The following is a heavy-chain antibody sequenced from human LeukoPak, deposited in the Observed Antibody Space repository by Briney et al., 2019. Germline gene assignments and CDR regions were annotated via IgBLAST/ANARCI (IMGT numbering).Heavy chain of an antibody. CDR2: INPNSGGT. V-gene: IGHV1-2*02. D-gene: IGHD2-2*01. CDR3: ARGAIVVMPAAAHFDY. CDR1: GYTFTGYY. Sequence: ASVKVSCKASGYTFTGYYMHWVRQAPGQGLEWMGWINPNSGGTNYAQNFQGRVTMTRDTSISTDYMELSRLRSDDTAVYYCARGAIVVMPAAAHFDYWGQGTLVTVSS. J-gene: IGHJ4*02.